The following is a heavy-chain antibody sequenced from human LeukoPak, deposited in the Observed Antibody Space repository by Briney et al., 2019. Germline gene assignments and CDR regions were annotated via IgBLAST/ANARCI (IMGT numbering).Heavy chain of an antibody. J-gene: IGHJ5*02. CDR1: GFTFSSYD. Sequence: PGGSLRLSCAASGFTFSSYDMHWVRQATGKGLEWVSAIGTAGDTYYPGSVKGRFTISRENAKSSLYLQMNSLRAGDTAVYYCARGWTGTTSKPLLDPWGQGTLVTVSS. CDR2: IGTAGDT. D-gene: IGHD1-1*01. V-gene: IGHV3-13*01. CDR3: ARGWTGTTSKPLLDP.